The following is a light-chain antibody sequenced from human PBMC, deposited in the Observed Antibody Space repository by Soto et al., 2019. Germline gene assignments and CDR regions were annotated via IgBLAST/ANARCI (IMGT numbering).Light chain of an antibody. CDR1: QSVSNN. V-gene: IGKV3-15*01. CDR2: GVS. CDR3: QQYNNWPWT. J-gene: IGKJ1*01. Sequence: EIVMRQSLATLAVSPGKRATLSCRASQSVSNNLAWYQQKPGQAPRLLIYGVSTRATGIPARFSGGGSGTEFTLTISSLQSEDSAVYFCQQYNNWPWTFGQGTKVDIK.